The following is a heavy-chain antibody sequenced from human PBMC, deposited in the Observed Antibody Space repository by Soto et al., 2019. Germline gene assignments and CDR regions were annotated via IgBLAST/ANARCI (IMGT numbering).Heavy chain of an antibody. D-gene: IGHD2-15*01. CDR2: ISGSGGST. CDR3: AKMVAATPFVDY. J-gene: IGHJ4*02. Sequence: PGGSLRLSCAASGFTFSSYAMSWVRQAPGKGLEWVSAISGSGGSTYYADSVKGRFTISRDNSKNTLYLQMNSLRAEDTSVYYCAKMVAATPFVDYWGQGTLVTVSS. V-gene: IGHV3-23*01. CDR1: GFTFSSYA.